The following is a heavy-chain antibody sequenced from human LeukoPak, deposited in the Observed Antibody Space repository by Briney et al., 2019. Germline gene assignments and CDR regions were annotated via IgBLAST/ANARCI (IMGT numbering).Heavy chain of an antibody. CDR1: GGTFSSYA. D-gene: IGHD3-22*01. CDR3: ATDSSGYFTVYDAFDI. CDR2: IIPIFGTA. V-gene: IGHV1-69*06. J-gene: IGHJ3*02. Sequence: GASVKVSCKASGGTFSSYAISWVRQAPGQGLEWMGGIIPIFGTANYAQKFQGRVTITADKSTSTAYMELSSLRSGDTAVYYCATDSSGYFTVYDAFDIWGQGTMVTVSS.